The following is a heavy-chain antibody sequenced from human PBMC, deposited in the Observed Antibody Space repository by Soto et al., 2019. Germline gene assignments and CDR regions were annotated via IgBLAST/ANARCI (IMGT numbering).Heavy chain of an antibody. V-gene: IGHV3-23*01. CDR2: ITNTGITT. J-gene: IGHJ4*02. D-gene: IGHD4-17*01. CDR1: GFDFSTPA. CDR3: AKGFDYGDTKHIDH. Sequence: PGGSLRLSCAASGFDFSTPALTVVRQAPGKGLEWLSSITNTGITTHYADSVKGRFTISRENSRNTLHLQLNNLRVDDTAVYYCAKGFDYGDTKHIDHWGQGTLVSVSS.